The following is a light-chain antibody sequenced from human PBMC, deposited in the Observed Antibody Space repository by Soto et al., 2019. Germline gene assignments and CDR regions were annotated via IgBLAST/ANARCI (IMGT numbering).Light chain of an antibody. V-gene: IGKV3-20*01. Sequence: EIVFTQSPFTLSLSPVERASLSCRASQSVSNNYLAWYQQKPSQAPRLLIYGASNRATGIPDRFSGSGSGTDFTLTISRLEPEDFAVYYCQQYGSSGTFGQGTKVDIK. CDR3: QQYGSSGT. J-gene: IGKJ1*01. CDR2: GAS. CDR1: QSVSNNY.